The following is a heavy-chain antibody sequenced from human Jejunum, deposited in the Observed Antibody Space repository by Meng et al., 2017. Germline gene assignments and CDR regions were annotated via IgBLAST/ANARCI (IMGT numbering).Heavy chain of an antibody. J-gene: IGHJ4*02. Sequence: GGSLRPSCAASGLTVSSNYMSWVRQAPGKGLEWLSIIHSDGNTYYADSVRGRFIISRGNSMNTVYLQMDSLRAEDTALYFCVRDPGYGDPVDYWGRGTLVTVSS. CDR1: GLTVSSNY. CDR3: VRDPGYGDPVDY. CDR2: IHSDGNT. D-gene: IGHD4-17*01. V-gene: IGHV3-53*05.